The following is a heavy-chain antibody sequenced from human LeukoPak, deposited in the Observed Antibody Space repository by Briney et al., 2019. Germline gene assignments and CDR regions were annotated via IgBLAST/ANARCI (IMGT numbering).Heavy chain of an antibody. CDR3: AGPLLTYYSDSSAYS. J-gene: IGHJ4*02. D-gene: IGHD3-22*01. CDR2: TYYSGST. Sequence: PSXTLSLTCSVSGGSISSSNYYWGWIRQPPGKGLEWIGITYYSGSTSYNPSLKSRVTISIDTSKNQFSLKLTSVTAADTAVYYCAGPLLTYYSDSSAYSWGQGTLVTVSS. V-gene: IGHV4-39*01. CDR1: GGSISSSNYY.